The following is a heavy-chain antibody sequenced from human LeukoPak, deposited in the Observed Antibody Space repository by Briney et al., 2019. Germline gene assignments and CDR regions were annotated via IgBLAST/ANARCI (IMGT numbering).Heavy chain of an antibody. V-gene: IGHV4-59*01. D-gene: IGHD6-19*01. Sequence: SETLSLTCTVSGGSISSYYWSWIRQPPGKGLEWIGYIYYSGSTNYNPSLKSRVTISVDTSKNQFSLKLSSVTAADTAVYYCARARASSGWLFPWGQGTLVTVSS. J-gene: IGHJ5*02. CDR3: ARARASSGWLFP. CDR2: IYYSGST. CDR1: GGSISSYY.